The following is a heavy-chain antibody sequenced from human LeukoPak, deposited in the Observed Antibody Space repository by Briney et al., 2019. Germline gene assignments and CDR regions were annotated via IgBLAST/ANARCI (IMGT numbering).Heavy chain of an antibody. CDR2: ISYDGSNK. CDR3: AKRRARDYYYGLDV. CDR1: GFTFSSYG. J-gene: IGHJ6*02. V-gene: IGHV3-30*18. Sequence: GGSLRLSCAASGFTFSSYGMHWVRQAPGKGLEWVAVISYDGSNKYYADSVKGRFTISRDNSKNTLYLQMNSLRAEDTAVYYCAKRRARDYYYGLDVWGQGTTVTVSS.